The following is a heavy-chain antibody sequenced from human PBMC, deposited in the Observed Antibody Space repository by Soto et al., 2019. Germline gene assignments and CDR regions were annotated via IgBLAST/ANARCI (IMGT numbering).Heavy chain of an antibody. D-gene: IGHD3-10*01. CDR1: GDSVSSNSAA. J-gene: IGHJ3*02. CDR2: TYYRSKWYN. Sequence: PSQTLSLTCAISGDSVSSNSAAWNWIRQSPSRGLEWLGRTYYRSKWYNDYAVSVKSRITINPDTSKNQFSLQLNSVTPEDTAVYYCARDTPYFDPHYYGSGRPDAFDIWGQGTMVTVSS. V-gene: IGHV6-1*01. CDR3: ARDTPYFDPHYYGSGRPDAFDI.